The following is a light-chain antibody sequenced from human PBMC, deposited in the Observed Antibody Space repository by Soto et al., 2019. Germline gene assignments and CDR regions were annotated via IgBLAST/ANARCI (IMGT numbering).Light chain of an antibody. V-gene: IGKV3D-20*02. CDR3: QQRTDWPLT. Sequence: EVVLTQSPGTLSLSPGDRATLSCRASQSVSSNYLAWYQQKPGQAPRLLIYGAFTRATGIPDRFSGSGSGTDFTLTIGRLEPEDFAVYFCQQRTDWPLTFGGGTKLEI. J-gene: IGKJ4*01. CDR2: GAF. CDR1: QSVSSNY.